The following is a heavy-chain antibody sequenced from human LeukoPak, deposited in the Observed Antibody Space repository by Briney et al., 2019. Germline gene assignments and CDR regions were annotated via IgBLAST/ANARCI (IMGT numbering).Heavy chain of an antibody. CDR1: GFTFSSFG. CDR2: ISNDGSYK. D-gene: IGHD4-23*01. V-gene: IGHV3-30*18. CDR3: AKDPVGRRWFLDQ. J-gene: IGHJ4*02. Sequence: GGSLRLSCVGPGFTFSSFGLYWVRQAPGKGLEWVAVISNDGSYKFYADSVKGRITISRDNSKNTLYLEMNSLRGEDTAVYYCAKDPVGRRWFLDQWGQGTLVTVSS.